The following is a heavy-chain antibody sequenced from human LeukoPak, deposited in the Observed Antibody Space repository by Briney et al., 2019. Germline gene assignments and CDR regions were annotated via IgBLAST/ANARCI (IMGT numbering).Heavy chain of an antibody. V-gene: IGHV1-69*05. CDR1: GGTFSSYA. CDR3: ARDLTGTNWFDP. D-gene: IGHD1-7*01. Sequence: ASVKVSCKASGGTFSSYAISLVRQAPGQGLEWMGGIIPILGTANYAQKFQGRVTITTDESTSTAYMELSSLRSEDTAVYYCARDLTGTNWFDPWGQGTLVTVSS. J-gene: IGHJ5*02. CDR2: IIPILGTA.